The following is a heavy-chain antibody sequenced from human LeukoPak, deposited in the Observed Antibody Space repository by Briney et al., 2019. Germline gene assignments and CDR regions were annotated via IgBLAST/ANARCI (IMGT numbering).Heavy chain of an antibody. J-gene: IGHJ4*02. CDR3: AREEMATMGLLDY. CDR1: GYSFTAYY. Sequence: ASVKVSCKASGYSFTAYYMHWVRQAPGQGLEWMGIINPSGGSTSYAQKFQGRVTMTRDTSTSTVYMELSSLRSEDTAVYYCAREEMATMGLLDYWGQGTLVTVSS. D-gene: IGHD5-24*01. V-gene: IGHV1-46*01. CDR2: INPSGGST.